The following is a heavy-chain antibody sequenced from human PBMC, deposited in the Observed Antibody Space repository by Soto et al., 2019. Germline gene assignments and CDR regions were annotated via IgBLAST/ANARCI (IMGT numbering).Heavy chain of an antibody. V-gene: IGHV1-69*02. D-gene: IGHD4-17*01. CDR2: IIPIFGIA. J-gene: IGHJ4*02. CDR3: ATLYGDYGKLEDY. CDR1: GGTFSSYT. Sequence: SVKVSCKASGGTFSSYTISWVRQAPGQGLEWMGRIIPIFGIANYAQKFQGRVTISADKSTSTAYMELSSLRSEDTAVYYCATLYGDYGKLEDYWGQGTLVTVSS.